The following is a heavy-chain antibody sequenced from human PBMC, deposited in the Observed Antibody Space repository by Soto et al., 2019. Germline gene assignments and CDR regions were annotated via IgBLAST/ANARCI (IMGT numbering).Heavy chain of an antibody. CDR3: ARVPLANAAAGDDAFDI. CDR2: INPSGGST. CDR1: GYTFTSYY. J-gene: IGHJ3*02. D-gene: IGHD6-13*01. Sequence: ASVKVSCKASGYTFTSYYMHWVRQAPGQGLEWMGIINPSGGSTSYAQKFQGRVTMTRDTSTSTVYMELSSLRSEDMAVYYCARVPLANAAAGDDAFDIRGQRTTVTVSS. V-gene: IGHV1-46*03.